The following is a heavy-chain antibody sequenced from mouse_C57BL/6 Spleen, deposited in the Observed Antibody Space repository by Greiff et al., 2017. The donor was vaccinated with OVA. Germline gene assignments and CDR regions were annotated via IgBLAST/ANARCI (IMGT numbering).Heavy chain of an antibody. CDR2: ISPNNGGT. CDR3: ARGGWLLTDY. J-gene: IGHJ2*01. D-gene: IGHD2-3*01. Sequence: EVQLKQSGPELVKPGASVKMSCKASGYTFTDYNMHWVKQSHGKSLEWIGYISPNNGGTSYNQKFKGKATLTVNKSSSTAYMDRRSLTAEDSAVYYCARGGWLLTDYWGQGTTLTVSS. CDR1: GYTFTDYN. V-gene: IGHV1-22*01.